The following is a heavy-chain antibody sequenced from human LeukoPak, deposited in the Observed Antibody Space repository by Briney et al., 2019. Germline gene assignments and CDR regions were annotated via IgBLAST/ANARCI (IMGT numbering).Heavy chain of an antibody. CDR2: INPNSGGT. CDR3: ARDKLWPYGYSYDAFDI. V-gene: IGHV1-2*02. Sequence: WASVKVSCKASGYTFTGYYMHWVRQAPGQGLEWMGWINPNSGGTNYAQKFQGRVTMTRDTSISTAYMELSRLRSDDTAVYYCARDKLWPYGYSYDAFDIWGQGTMVTVSS. D-gene: IGHD2-15*01. J-gene: IGHJ3*02. CDR1: GYTFTGYY.